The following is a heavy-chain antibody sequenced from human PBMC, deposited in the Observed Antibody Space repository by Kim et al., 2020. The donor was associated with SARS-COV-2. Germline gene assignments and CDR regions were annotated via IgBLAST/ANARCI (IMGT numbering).Heavy chain of an antibody. V-gene: IGHV3-23*02. CDR3: AKRGRGADYYDSSGYYYDY. Sequence: GRLNISRDNSKNTLHLQMNSLRAEDTAVYYCAKRGRGADYYDSSGYYYDYWGQGTLVTVSS. D-gene: IGHD3-22*01. J-gene: IGHJ4*02.